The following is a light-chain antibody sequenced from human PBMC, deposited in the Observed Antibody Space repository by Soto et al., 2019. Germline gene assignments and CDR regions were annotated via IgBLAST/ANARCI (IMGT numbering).Light chain of an antibody. Sequence: QPPLTQPASVSGAPGQSITISCTGTSRDVGRYNYVSWYQQHPGKAPKLMIYDVSNRPSGVSNRFSGSKSGNTASLTISGLQAEDEADYYCSSYTSSSTLNYEFGTGTKVTVL. CDR3: SSYTSSSTLNYE. CDR1: SRDVGRYNY. CDR2: DVS. V-gene: IGLV2-14*01. J-gene: IGLJ1*01.